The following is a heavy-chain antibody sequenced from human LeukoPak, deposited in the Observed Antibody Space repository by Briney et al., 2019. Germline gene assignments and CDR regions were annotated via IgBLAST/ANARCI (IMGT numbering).Heavy chain of an antibody. CDR3: ARGHRLRGYSGYGLGY. Sequence: GASVKVSCKASGYTFTSYDINWVRQATGQGLEWMGWMNPNSGNTGYAQKFQGRVTMTRNTSISTAYMELSSLRSEDTAVYYCARGHRLRGYSGYGLGYWGQGTLVTVSS. CDR2: MNPNSGNT. CDR1: GYTFTSYD. D-gene: IGHD5-12*01. V-gene: IGHV1-8*01. J-gene: IGHJ4*02.